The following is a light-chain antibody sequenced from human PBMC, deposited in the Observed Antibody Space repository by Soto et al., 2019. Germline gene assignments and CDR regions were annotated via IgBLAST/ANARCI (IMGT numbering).Light chain of an antibody. CDR2: KIS. V-gene: IGKV2-30*01. CDR3: MQGTHWPWT. CDR1: QSLVNSDGGTS. Sequence: DVVMTQTPFSLPVTLGQPASISCRSSQSLVNSDGGTSLSWFQQRPGQSPRRLIYKISNRDSGVPDRFSGSWSGTDFTLRISRVEADYVGVYYCMQGTHWPWTFGQGTTVEIK. J-gene: IGKJ1*01.